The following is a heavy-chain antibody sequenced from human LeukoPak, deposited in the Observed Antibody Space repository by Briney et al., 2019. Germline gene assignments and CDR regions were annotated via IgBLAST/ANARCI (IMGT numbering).Heavy chain of an antibody. V-gene: IGHV4-59*01. D-gene: IGHD3-3*01. CDR2: IYYSGST. J-gene: IGHJ5*02. CDR1: GGSISSYY. CDR3: AREYMGNYDFWSPGRFDP. Sequence: SETLSLTCTVSGGSISSYYWSWIRQPPGKGLEWIGYIYYSGSTNYNPSLKSRATISVDTSKNQFSLKLSSVTAADTAVYYCAREYMGNYDFWSPGRFDPWGQGTLVTVSS.